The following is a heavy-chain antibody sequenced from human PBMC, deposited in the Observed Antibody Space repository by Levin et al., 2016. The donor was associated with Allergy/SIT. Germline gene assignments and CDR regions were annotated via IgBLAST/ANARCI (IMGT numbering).Heavy chain of an antibody. J-gene: IGHJ6*02. CDR3: ARLLTTDVYYYYGMDV. CDR2: IDPSDSYI. Sequence: WIRQPPGKGLEWMGRIDPSDSYINYSPSFQGHVTISADKSISTAYLQWSSLKASDTAMYYCARLLTTDVYYYYGMDVWGQGTTVTVSS. V-gene: IGHV5-10-1*01. D-gene: IGHD4-17*01.